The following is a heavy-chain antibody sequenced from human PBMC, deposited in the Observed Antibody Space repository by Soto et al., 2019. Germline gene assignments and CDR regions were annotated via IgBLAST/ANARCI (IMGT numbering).Heavy chain of an antibody. D-gene: IGHD4-4*01. CDR1: GFTFSDHY. V-gene: IGHV3-72*01. CDR3: SRAGILTTPYYFDY. Sequence: PGGSLRLSCAASGFTFSDHYMDWVRQAPGKGLEWVGRIRNKANSYTTEYAASVKGRFTISRVVSKNSLFLQLNSLKTEDTAVYYCSRAGILTTPYYFDYWGQGTLVTVSS. CDR2: IRNKANSYTT. J-gene: IGHJ4*01.